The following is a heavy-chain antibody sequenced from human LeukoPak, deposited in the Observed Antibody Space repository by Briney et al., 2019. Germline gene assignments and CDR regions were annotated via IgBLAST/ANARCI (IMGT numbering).Heavy chain of an antibody. V-gene: IGHV3-30-3*01. CDR3: ARDRSAFDI. Sequence: GGSLRLSCAASGFTFSSYAMHWVRQAPGKGLEWVAVISYDGSNKYYADSVKGRFIISRDNSKNTLYLQMNSLRAEGTAVYYCARDRSAFDIWGQGTMVTVSS. CDR1: GFTFSSYA. J-gene: IGHJ3*02. CDR2: ISYDGSNK.